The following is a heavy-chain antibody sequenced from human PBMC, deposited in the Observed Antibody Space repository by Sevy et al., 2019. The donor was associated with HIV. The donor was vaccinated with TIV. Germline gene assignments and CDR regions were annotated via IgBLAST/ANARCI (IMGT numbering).Heavy chain of an antibody. J-gene: IGHJ4*02. CDR2: ISYDGSNK. D-gene: IGHD6-13*01. CDR3: SSSVGYSSCWPSTGIDY. V-gene: IGHV3-30-3*01. Sequence: GGSLRLSCAASGFTFSSYAMHWVRQAPGKGLEWVAVISYDGSNKYYADSVKGRFTISRDNSKNTRYLQMNSLRAEDTAVYDFSSSVGYSSCWPSTGIDYWGQGTLVTVSS. CDR1: GFTFSSYA.